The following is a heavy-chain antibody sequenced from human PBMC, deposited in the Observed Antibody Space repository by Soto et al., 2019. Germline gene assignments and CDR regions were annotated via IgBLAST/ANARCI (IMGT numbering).Heavy chain of an antibody. CDR3: ARASSGWYFGSDY. Sequence: QVQLVQSGAEMKKPGASVKLSCKASGYTFTSYAIHWVRQAPGQRLEWMGWIDAGNGNINYSQNFQGRVTITRDTSASTVYMELSSLRSEDSAVYYCARASSGWYFGSDYWGQGTLVTVSS. CDR2: IDAGNGNI. J-gene: IGHJ4*02. D-gene: IGHD6-19*01. CDR1: GYTFTSYA. V-gene: IGHV1-3*01.